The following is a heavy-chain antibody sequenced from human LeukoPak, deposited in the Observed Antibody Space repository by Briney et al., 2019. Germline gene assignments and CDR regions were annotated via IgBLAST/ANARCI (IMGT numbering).Heavy chain of an antibody. D-gene: IGHD6-6*01. CDR1: GFTVSSNY. J-gene: IGHJ4*02. Sequence: GGSLRLSCAASGFTVSSNYMSWVRQAPGKGLEWVSVIYSGGSTYYADSVKGRFTISRDNSKNTLYLQMNSLRAEDTAVYYCARGGFHVAARAFDYWGQGTLVTVSS. V-gene: IGHV3-53*01. CDR3: ARGGFHVAARAFDY. CDR2: IYSGGST.